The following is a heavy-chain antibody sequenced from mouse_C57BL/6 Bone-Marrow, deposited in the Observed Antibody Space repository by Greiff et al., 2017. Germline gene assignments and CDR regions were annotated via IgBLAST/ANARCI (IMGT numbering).Heavy chain of an antibody. Sequence: VQLQQSGAELVRPGASVKLSCTASGFNIKDDYMHWVKQRPEQGLEWIGWIDPDNGGTEYASKFQGKATITADTSSNTAYLQLSSLPSEDTAVYYCNVGNFDYGGQGTTLSVSA. CDR3: NVGNFDY. CDR1: GFNIKDDY. CDR2: IDPDNGGT. J-gene: IGHJ2*01. V-gene: IGHV14-4*01.